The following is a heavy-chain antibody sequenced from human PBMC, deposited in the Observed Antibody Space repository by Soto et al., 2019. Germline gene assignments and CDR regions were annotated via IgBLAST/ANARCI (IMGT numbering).Heavy chain of an antibody. Sequence: ASVKVSCKASGYTFTGYYMHWVRQAPGQGLEWMGWINPNSGGTNYAQKFQGWVTMTRDTSISTAYMELSRLRSDDTAVYYCARDLGARVGATTGDYHYGMDVWGQGTTVTVSS. CDR1: GYTFTGYY. V-gene: IGHV1-2*04. CDR2: INPNSGGT. J-gene: IGHJ6*02. D-gene: IGHD1-26*01. CDR3: ARDLGARVGATTGDYHYGMDV.